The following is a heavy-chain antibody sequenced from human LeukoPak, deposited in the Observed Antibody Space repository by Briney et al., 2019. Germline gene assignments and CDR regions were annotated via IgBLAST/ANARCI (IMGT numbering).Heavy chain of an antibody. J-gene: IGHJ4*02. CDR2: INGDGGWT. V-gene: IGHV3-74*01. Sequence: GGSLRLSCAASGNYWMHWVRQAPGKGLVWVSHINGDGGWTTYADSVKGRFTISKDNAKNTVYLQMNNLRAEDTAVYYCVSFYETYWGRGTLVTVSS. CDR1: GNYW. CDR3: VSFYETY. D-gene: IGHD2-2*01.